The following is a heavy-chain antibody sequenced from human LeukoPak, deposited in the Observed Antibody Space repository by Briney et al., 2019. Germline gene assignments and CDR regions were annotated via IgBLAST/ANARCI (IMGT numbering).Heavy chain of an antibody. V-gene: IGHV3-11*01. CDR1: GFTFSDYY. Sequence: PGGSLRLSCAASGFTFSDYYMSWIRRAPGKGLEWISYIGTSSSIVFYADSVKGRFSISRDNAKNSLYLQMNGLRAEDTAVYYCATRVVAQIYWYFDLWGRGTLVTVSS. CDR2: IGTSSSIV. CDR3: ATRVVAQIYWYFDL. J-gene: IGHJ2*01. D-gene: IGHD3-22*01.